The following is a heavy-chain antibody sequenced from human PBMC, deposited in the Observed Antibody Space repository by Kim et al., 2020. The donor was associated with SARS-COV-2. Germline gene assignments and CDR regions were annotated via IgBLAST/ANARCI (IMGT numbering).Heavy chain of an antibody. V-gene: IGHV1-18*01. CDR1: GYTFSSYG. Sequence: ASVKVSCKASGYTFSSYGISWVRQAPGQGLEWMGWISGYNANTKYPQNLQGRVTMTTDTSTSTAYMEVRRLRSDDTAVYYCAREYGDRSGYYIDYWGQGTLGTVSS. D-gene: IGHD3-22*01. CDR3: AREYGDRSGYYIDY. CDR2: ISGYNANT. J-gene: IGHJ4*02.